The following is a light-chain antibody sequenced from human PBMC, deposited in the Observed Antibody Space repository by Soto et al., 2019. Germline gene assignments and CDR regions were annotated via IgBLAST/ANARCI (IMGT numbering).Light chain of an antibody. CDR3: QQRYSTPYT. V-gene: IGKV1-39*01. CDR2: AES. CDR1: QSISSY. Sequence: DIQMTQSPSSLSASVGDRVTITCRASQSISSYLNWYQQKPGKAPKLLLYAESSLQSGVPSRFSGSGSGTDFTLTISSLQPEDFATLYCQQRYSTPYTFGQGTKLEIK. J-gene: IGKJ2*01.